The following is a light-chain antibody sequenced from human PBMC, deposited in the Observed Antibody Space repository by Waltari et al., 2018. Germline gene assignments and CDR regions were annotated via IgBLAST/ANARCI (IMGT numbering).Light chain of an antibody. CDR1: SSDVGFYNL. CDR2: EVI. J-gene: IGLJ3*02. V-gene: IGLV2-23*02. CDR3: CSYAGRNIWV. Sequence: QSALTQPASVSGSPGQSITISCTRTSSDVGFYNLVSWYQQPPRKAPELVVGEVISRPSGVSNRFSGSKSGNAASLTIAGLQAEDEADYYCCSYAGRNIWVFGGGTKLTVL.